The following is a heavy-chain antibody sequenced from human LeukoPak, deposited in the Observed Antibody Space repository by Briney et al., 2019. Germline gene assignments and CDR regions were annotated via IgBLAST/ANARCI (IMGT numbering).Heavy chain of an antibody. J-gene: IGHJ4*02. CDR2: IIPIFGTA. CDR1: GGTFISYA. CDR3: ARDSRYYYDSSGYYYCYY. V-gene: IGHV1-69*01. D-gene: IGHD3-22*01. Sequence: ASVKVSCKASGGTFISYAISWVRQAPGQGLEWMGGIIPIFGTANYAQKFQGRVTITADESTSTAYMELSSLRSEDTAVYYCARDSRYYYDSSGYYYCYYWGQGTLVTVSS.